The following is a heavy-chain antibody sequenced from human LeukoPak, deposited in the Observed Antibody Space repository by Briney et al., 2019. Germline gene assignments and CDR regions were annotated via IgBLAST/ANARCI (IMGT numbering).Heavy chain of an antibody. D-gene: IGHD1-26*01. CDR3: AKVVGASPGNAFDI. CDR2: ISTHNGNR. V-gene: IGHV1-18*01. J-gene: IGHJ3*02. CDR1: GYTFSTYE. Sequence: RASVKVSCKASGYTFSTYEITWVRQAPGQGLEWMGWISTHNGNRVYAQKFQGRVILTTDTSTSTAYMELRSLISDDTAVYYCAKVVGASPGNAFDIWGQGTMVTVSS.